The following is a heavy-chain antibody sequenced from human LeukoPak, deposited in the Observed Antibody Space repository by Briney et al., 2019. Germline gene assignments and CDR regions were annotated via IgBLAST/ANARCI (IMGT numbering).Heavy chain of an antibody. CDR2: ISGSGGST. Sequence: GGSLRLSCAASGFTFSSYAMSWVRQAPGKGLEWVSAISGSGGSTYYADSVKGRFTISRDNSKNTLYLQMNSLRAEDTAVYYCARSGYDSSGYYFEDYWGQGTLVTVSS. J-gene: IGHJ4*02. D-gene: IGHD3-22*01. CDR3: ARSGYDSSGYYFEDY. V-gene: IGHV3-23*01. CDR1: GFTFSSYA.